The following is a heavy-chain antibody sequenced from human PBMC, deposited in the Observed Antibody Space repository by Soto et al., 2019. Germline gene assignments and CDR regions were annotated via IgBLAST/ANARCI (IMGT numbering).Heavy chain of an antibody. V-gene: IGHV1-3*01. Sequence: GASVKVSCKASGYTFTSYAMHWVRQAPGQRLEWMGWINAGNGNTKYSQKFQGRVTITRDTSASTAYMELSSLRSEDTAVYYCARGGRDIVVVPAAIRPHYYGMDVWGQGTTVTVSS. CDR3: ARGGRDIVVVPAAIRPHYYGMDV. CDR2: INAGNGNT. J-gene: IGHJ6*02. CDR1: GYTFTSYA. D-gene: IGHD2-2*02.